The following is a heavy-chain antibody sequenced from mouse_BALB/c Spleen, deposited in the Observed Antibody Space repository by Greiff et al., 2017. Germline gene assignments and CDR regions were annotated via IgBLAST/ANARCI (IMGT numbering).Heavy chain of an antibody. Sequence: QVQLKQSGAELARPGASVKMSCKASGYTFTSYTMHWVKQRHGQGLEWIGYINPSSGYTNYNQKFKDKATLTADKSSSTAYMQLSSLTSEDSAVYYCARSGVLRYFYFDYWGQGTTLTVSS. CDR1: GYTFTSYT. J-gene: IGHJ2*01. V-gene: IGHV1-4*01. CDR3: ARSGVLRYFYFDY. CDR2: INPSSGYT. D-gene: IGHD1-1*01.